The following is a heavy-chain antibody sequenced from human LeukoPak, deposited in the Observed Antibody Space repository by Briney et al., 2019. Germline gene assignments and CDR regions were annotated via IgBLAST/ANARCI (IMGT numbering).Heavy chain of an antibody. J-gene: IGHJ6*03. Sequence: GGSLRLSCAVSGFTFNNYWMNWVRQAPGKGLEWVANIKQDGSEKYYVDSVKGRFTISRDNAKNSLYLQMNSLRAEDTAVYYCARGSAGTTVLGYYYYMDVWGKGTTVTVSS. V-gene: IGHV3-7*01. D-gene: IGHD4-17*01. CDR3: ARGSAGTTVLGYYYYMDV. CDR2: IKQDGSEK. CDR1: GFTFNNYW.